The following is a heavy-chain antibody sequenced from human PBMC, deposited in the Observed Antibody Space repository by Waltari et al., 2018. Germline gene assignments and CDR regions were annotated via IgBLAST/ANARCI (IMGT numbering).Heavy chain of an antibody. V-gene: IGHV3-23*04. CDR3: AKGLTQDNPYRLPWAVGFDI. CDR1: GFTSSYYA. Sequence: EVQLVESGGGLVQPGASLRLSCAASGFTSSYYAMTWVRQAPGKGLEWVSVISGSNGRTFYADSVKGRFSISRDNSKNTLYLQMNSLRAEDTAIYYCAKGLTQDNPYRLPWAVGFDIWGQGTMVTVSS. CDR2: ISGSNGRT. D-gene: IGHD2-15*01. J-gene: IGHJ3*02.